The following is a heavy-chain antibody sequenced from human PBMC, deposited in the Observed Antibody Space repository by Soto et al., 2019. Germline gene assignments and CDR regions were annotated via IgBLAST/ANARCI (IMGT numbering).Heavy chain of an antibody. Sequence: GGSLRLSCAASGFTFSTYAMTWVRQAPGKGLEWVSALSASGATTYHADSVKGRFTISRDNSKNTLYLQMNSLRAEDTAVYYCAKGILWFGESEYYFDYWGQGTLVTVSS. D-gene: IGHD3-10*01. V-gene: IGHV3-23*01. CDR1: GFTFSTYA. CDR3: AKGILWFGESEYYFDY. CDR2: LSASGATT. J-gene: IGHJ4*02.